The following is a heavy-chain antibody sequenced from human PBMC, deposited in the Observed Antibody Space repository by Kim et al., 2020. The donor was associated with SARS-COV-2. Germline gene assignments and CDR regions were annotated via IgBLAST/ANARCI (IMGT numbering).Heavy chain of an antibody. D-gene: IGHD2-15*01. CDR2: ISSSGSTI. CDR3: ARDRWFSPVRFDP. CDR1: GFTFSSYE. Sequence: GGSLRLSCAASGFTFSSYEMNWVRQAPGKGLEWVSYISSSGSTIYYADSVKGRFTISRDNAKNSLYLQMNSLRAEDTAVYYCARDRWFSPVRFDPWGQGTLVTVSS. V-gene: IGHV3-48*03. J-gene: IGHJ5*02.